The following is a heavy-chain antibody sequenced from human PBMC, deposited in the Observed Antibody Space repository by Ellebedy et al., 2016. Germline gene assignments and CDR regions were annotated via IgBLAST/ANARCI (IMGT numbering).Heavy chain of an antibody. Sequence: ASVKVSXXASGYTFTSYHINWVRQATGQGLEWMGWMNPNSGNTGYAQKFHGRISMTRNTSMNTAYMELSSLRFEDMAVYYCARGWGDAPGTGNWFNFWGQGTLITVSS. CDR3: ARGWGDAPGTGNWFNF. V-gene: IGHV1-8*01. CDR1: GYTFTSYH. CDR2: MNPNSGNT. J-gene: IGHJ1*01. D-gene: IGHD1-1*01.